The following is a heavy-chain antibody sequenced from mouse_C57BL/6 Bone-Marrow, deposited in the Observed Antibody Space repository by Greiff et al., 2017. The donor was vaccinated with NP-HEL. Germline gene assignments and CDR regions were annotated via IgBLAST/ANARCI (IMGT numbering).Heavy chain of an antibody. J-gene: IGHJ1*03. CDR3: ARNPAYYSNYWYFDV. Sequence: VQLKESGAELVKPGASVKLSCTASGFNITDYYMHWVKQRTEQGLEWIGRIDPEDGETKYAPKFQGKATITADTSSNTAYLQLSSLTSEDTAVYYCARNPAYYSNYWYFDVWGTGTTVTVSS. V-gene: IGHV14-2*01. CDR2: IDPEDGET. D-gene: IGHD2-5*01. CDR1: GFNITDYY.